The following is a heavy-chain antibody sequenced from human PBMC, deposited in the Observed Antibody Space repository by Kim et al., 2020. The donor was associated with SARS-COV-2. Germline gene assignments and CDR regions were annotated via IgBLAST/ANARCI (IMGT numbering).Heavy chain of an antibody. Sequence: GGSLRLSCAASGFTFSSYSMNWVRQAPGKGLEWVSSISSSSSYIYYADSVKGRFTISRDNAKNSLYLQMNSLRSEDTAVYYCAREPLLWLAGRYYFDYWGQGTLVTVSS. CDR2: ISSSSSYI. D-gene: IGHD3-10*01. J-gene: IGHJ4*02. CDR3: AREPLLWLAGRYYFDY. CDR1: GFTFSSYS. V-gene: IGHV3-21*01.